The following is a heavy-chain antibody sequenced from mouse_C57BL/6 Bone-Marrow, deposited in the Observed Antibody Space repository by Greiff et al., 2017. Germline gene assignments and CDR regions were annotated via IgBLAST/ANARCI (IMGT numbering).Heavy chain of an antibody. CDR2: ISSGGSYT. D-gene: IGHD2-4*01. Sequence: EVMLVESGGDLVKPGGSLKLSCAASGFTFSSYGMSWVRQTPDKRLEWVATISSGGSYTYYPDSVKGRFTISRDNAKNTLYLQMSSLKSEDTAMYYCARRVYYDYAGFAYWGQGALVTASA. V-gene: IGHV5-6*01. CDR1: GFTFSSYG. CDR3: ARRVYYDYAGFAY. J-gene: IGHJ3*01.